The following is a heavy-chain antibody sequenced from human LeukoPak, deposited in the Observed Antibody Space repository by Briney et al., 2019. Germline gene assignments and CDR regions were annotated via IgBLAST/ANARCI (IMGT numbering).Heavy chain of an antibody. J-gene: IGHJ4*02. Sequence: SETLSLTCTVSGGSISSSSYYWGWIRQPPGKGLEWIGSIYYSGSTYYNPSLKSRVTISVDTSKNQFSLKLSSVTAADTAVYYCAASPANWNYYISADYWGQGTLVTVSS. V-gene: IGHV4-39*07. CDR2: IYYSGST. CDR1: GGSISSSSYY. CDR3: AASPANWNYYISADY. D-gene: IGHD1-7*01.